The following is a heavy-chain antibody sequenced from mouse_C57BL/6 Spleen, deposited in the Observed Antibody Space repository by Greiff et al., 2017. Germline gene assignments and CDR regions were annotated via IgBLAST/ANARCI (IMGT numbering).Heavy chain of an antibody. CDR3: ARRPGSSPYWYFDV. Sequence: VQLQQPGPELVKPGASVKISCKASGYSFTGYYMNWVKQSPEKSLEWIGEINPSTGGTTYNQKFKAKATLTVDKSSSTAYMQLKSLTSEDSAVYYCARRPGSSPYWYFDVWGTGTTVTVSS. V-gene: IGHV1-42*01. CDR1: GYSFTGYY. D-gene: IGHD1-1*01. J-gene: IGHJ1*03. CDR2: INPSTGGT.